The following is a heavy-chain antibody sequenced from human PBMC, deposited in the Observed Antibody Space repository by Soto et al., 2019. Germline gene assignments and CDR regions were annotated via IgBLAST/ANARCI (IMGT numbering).Heavy chain of an antibody. J-gene: IGHJ4*02. D-gene: IGHD6-19*01. CDR1: GGSIISGDYY. Sequence: SETLSLTCTVSGGSIISGDYYWSWIRQPPGKGLEWIGYIYYSGDTSYNPSLKSRVTISVDTSKNQFSLKLSSVTAADTAVYYCARVAVAGTRVDYWGQGTLVTVS. V-gene: IGHV4-30-4*08. CDR3: ARVAVAGTRVDY. CDR2: IYYSGDT.